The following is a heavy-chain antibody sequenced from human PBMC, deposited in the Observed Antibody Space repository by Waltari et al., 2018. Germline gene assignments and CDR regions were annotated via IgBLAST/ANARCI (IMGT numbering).Heavy chain of an antibody. Sequence: EVQLVESGGGLVQPGGSLRLSCGASGFTSSNYWMSWVRQAPGKGREWVANIKKDGRATYYVDSVRGRFSISRDNAKNSLSLQMNSLRAEDTAVYYCARIGSWPPWLDYWGQGILVTVSS. D-gene: IGHD6-13*01. V-gene: IGHV3-7*01. CDR3: ARIGSWPPWLDY. J-gene: IGHJ4*02. CDR1: GFTSSNYW. CDR2: IKKDGRAT.